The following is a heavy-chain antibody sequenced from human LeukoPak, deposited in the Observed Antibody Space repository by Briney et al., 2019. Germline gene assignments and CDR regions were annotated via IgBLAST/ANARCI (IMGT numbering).Heavy chain of an antibody. Sequence: SETLSLTCTVSGGSISSYYWSWIRQPPGKGLEWIGYIYYSGSTNYNPSLKSRVTISVDTSKNQFSLKLSSVTAADTAVYYCARPVRSRIAARLCAFDIWGQGTMVTVSS. CDR3: ARPVRSRIAARLCAFDI. CDR1: GGSISSYY. CDR2: IYYSGST. D-gene: IGHD6-6*01. V-gene: IGHV4-59*12. J-gene: IGHJ3*02.